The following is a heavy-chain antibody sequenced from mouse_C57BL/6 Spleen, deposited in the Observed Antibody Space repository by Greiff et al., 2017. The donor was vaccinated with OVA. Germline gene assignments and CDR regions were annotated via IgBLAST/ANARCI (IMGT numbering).Heavy chain of an antibody. D-gene: IGHD2-4*01. Sequence: DVKLVESEGGLVQPGSSMKLSCTASGFTFSDYYMAWVRQVPEKGLEWVANINYDGSSTNYMDSLKSRFIFSRDNAQNILYMQMSRLMSEDTAAYYCARGDYDEEIAMDYWGQGTSVTVSS. CDR2: INYDGSST. CDR3: ARGDYDEEIAMDY. V-gene: IGHV5-16*01. J-gene: IGHJ4*01. CDR1: GFTFSDYY.